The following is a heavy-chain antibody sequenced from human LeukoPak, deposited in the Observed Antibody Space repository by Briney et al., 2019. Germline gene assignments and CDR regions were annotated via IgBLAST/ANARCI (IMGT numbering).Heavy chain of an antibody. CDR1: GYTVNTYG. D-gene: IGHD2-8*01. J-gene: IGHJ4*02. CDR2: ISAYNGDT. V-gene: IGHV1-18*01. Sequence: ASEKVSCKTSGYTVNTYGITWVRQAPGQGLEWMGWISAYNGDTNYAQTLQGRVTMTTDTSTSTAYRELRSLRSDDTAVYYCARDGMVYASYFDYWGQGTLVTVSS. CDR3: ARDGMVYASYFDY.